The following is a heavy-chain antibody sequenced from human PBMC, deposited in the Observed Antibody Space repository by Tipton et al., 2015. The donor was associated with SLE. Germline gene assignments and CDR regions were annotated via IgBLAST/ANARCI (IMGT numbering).Heavy chain of an antibody. Sequence: TLSLTCTVSGASINSHYWRWIRQPPGKGLEWIGYIYYSGKTDYNPSLKSRVTISVDTSGNQVSLRLGSVTAADTAVYYCARDLFVEFYRSWSDYAYYFDYWGQGVLVTVSS. CDR3: ARDLFVEFYRSWSDYAYYFDY. CDR1: GASINSHY. D-gene: IGHD3-3*01. J-gene: IGHJ4*02. CDR2: IYYSGKT. V-gene: IGHV4-59*11.